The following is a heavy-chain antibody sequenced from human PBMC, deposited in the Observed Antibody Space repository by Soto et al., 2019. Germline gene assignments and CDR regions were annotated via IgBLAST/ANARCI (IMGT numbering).Heavy chain of an antibody. V-gene: IGHV3-23*01. CDR1: GFTFSSYA. CDR3: AQSKVGATSNYFDY. D-gene: IGHD1-26*01. J-gene: IGHJ4*02. Sequence: GGSLRLSCAASGFTFSSYAMSWVRQAPGKGLEWVSGISGSGGITYYADSVKGRFTISRDNSKNTLYLQLNSLRAEDTAAYYCAQSKVGATSNYFDYWGQGTLVTVS. CDR2: ISGSGGIT.